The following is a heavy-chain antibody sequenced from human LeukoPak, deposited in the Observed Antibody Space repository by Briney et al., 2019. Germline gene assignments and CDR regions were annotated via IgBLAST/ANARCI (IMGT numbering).Heavy chain of an antibody. V-gene: IGHV3-30*18. CDR2: ISYDGSDR. CDR3: AKVRVVFNWNYAYYFDY. J-gene: IGHJ4*02. CDR1: GFTFSSYS. D-gene: IGHD1-7*01. Sequence: GGSLRLSCAASGFTFSSYSMNWVRQAPGKGLDWVALISYDGSDRYYADSVKGRFTISRDNSKNTLYLQMNSLRPEDTAVYYCAKVRVVFNWNYAYYFDYWGQGTLVTVSS.